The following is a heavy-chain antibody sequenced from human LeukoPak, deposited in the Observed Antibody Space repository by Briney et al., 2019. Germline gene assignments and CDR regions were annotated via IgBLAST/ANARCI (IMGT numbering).Heavy chain of an antibody. D-gene: IGHD5-12*01. CDR1: GGSFSGYY. Sequence: SETLSLTCAVYGGSFSGYYWSWIRQPPGKGLEWIGEINHSGSTNYNPSLKSRVTISVDTSKNQFSLKLSSVTAADTAVYYCARGYSGYDIHDAFDIWGQGTMVTVSS. J-gene: IGHJ3*02. CDR2: INHSGST. V-gene: IGHV4-34*01. CDR3: ARGYSGYDIHDAFDI.